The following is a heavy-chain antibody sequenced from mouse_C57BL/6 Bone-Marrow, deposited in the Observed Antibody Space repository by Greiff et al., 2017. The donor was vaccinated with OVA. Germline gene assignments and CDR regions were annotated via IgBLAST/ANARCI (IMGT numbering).Heavy chain of an antibody. CDR3: TRDDGYLYAMDY. D-gene: IGHD2-3*01. Sequence: EVQGVESGEGLVKPGGSLKLSCAASGFTFSSYAMSWVRQTPEKRLEWVAYISSGGDYIYYADTVKGRFPISRDNARNTLYLQMSSLKSEDTAMYYCTRDDGYLYAMDYWGQGTSVTVSS. CDR2: ISSGGDYI. CDR1: GFTFSSYA. J-gene: IGHJ4*01. V-gene: IGHV5-9-1*02.